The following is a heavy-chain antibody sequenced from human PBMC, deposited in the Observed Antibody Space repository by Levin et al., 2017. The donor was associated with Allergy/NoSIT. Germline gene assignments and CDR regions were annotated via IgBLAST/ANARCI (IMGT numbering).Heavy chain of an antibody. Sequence: KISCKASGGTFSSYAISWVRQAPGQGLEWMGGIIPIFGTANYAQKFQGRVTITADESTSTAYMELSSLRSEDTAVYYCARGFVAGQYYYYYYGMDVWGQGTTVTVSS. D-gene: IGHD6-19*01. J-gene: IGHJ6*02. CDR2: IIPIFGTA. CDR1: GGTFSSYA. CDR3: ARGFVAGQYYYYYYGMDV. V-gene: IGHV1-69*01.